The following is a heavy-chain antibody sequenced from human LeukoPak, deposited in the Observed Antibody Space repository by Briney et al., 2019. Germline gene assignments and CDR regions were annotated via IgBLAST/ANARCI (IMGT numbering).Heavy chain of an antibody. D-gene: IGHD2-15*01. CDR2: MNPNSGNI. CDR3: ARGKAGDSGGHRTFDI. V-gene: IGHV1-8*03. J-gene: IGHJ3*02. CDR1: GYTFTSYD. Sequence: ASVKVSCXASGYTFTSYDINWVRQATGQGLEWMGWMNPNSGNIGYAQNFQGRVTITRNTSISTAYMELSNLRSEDTAVYYCARGKAGDSGGHRTFDIWGQGTMVTVSS.